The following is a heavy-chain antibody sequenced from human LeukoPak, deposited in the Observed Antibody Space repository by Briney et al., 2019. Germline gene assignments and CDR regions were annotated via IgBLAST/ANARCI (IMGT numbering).Heavy chain of an antibody. CDR1: GGSFSGYY. CDR2: IYTSGST. Sequence: PSETLSLTCAVYGGSFSGYYWSWIRQPAGKGLEWIGRIYTSGSTNYNPSLKSRVTMSVDTSKNQFSLKLSSVTAADTAVYYCASTFDYYYMDVWGKGTTVTVSS. V-gene: IGHV4-59*10. CDR3: ASTFDYYYMDV. J-gene: IGHJ6*03. D-gene: IGHD3-16*01.